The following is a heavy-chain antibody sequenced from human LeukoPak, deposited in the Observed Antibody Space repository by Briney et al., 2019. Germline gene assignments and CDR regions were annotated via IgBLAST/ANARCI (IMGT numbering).Heavy chain of an antibody. V-gene: IGHV3-21*01. Sequence: KSGGSLRLSCAASGFTFSSYSMNWVRQAPGKGLEWVSSISSSSSYIYYADSVKGRFTISRDNAKNTLYLQMNSLRAEDTAVYYCAREGLYGDHYMDVWGKGTTVTISS. D-gene: IGHD4-17*01. CDR1: GFTFSSYS. CDR2: ISSSSSYI. J-gene: IGHJ6*03. CDR3: AREGLYGDHYMDV.